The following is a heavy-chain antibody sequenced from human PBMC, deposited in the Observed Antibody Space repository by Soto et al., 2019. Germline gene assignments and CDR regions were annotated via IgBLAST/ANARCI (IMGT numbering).Heavy chain of an antibody. D-gene: IGHD3-16*02. V-gene: IGHV3-33*01. J-gene: IGHJ4*02. CDR3: ARDRLGYTTSHFLDY. Sequence: QVQLVESGGGVVQPGRSLRLSCAVSGFTFSSYGIHWVRQAPGKGLEWVAVIWYDGSQKYFADAVKGRFTISRDNAKNTLFLEMHSLRAEDTAIYFCARDRLGYTTSHFLDYWGQGTLVAVSS. CDR1: GFTFSSYG. CDR2: IWYDGSQK.